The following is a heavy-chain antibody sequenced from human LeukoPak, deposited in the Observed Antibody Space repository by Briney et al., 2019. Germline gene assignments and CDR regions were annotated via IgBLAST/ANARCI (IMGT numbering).Heavy chain of an antibody. V-gene: IGHV2-5*02. CDR2: IYGDDNK. CDR3: AHDVPGAEGFDY. CDR1: GFSLSTSGLG. J-gene: IGHJ4*02. D-gene: IGHD1-14*01. Sequence: ESGPTLGKPPQTLTLTCTFSGFSLSTSGLGVAWIRQPPGKALEWLALIYGDDNKRYNPSLRSRLIITKDTSKNQVVLTMTNMDPVDTATYYCAHDVPGAEGFDYWGQGILVTVSS.